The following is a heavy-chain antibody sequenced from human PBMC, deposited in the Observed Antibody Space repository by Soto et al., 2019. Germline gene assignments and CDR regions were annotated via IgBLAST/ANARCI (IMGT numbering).Heavy chain of an antibody. D-gene: IGHD3-10*01. CDR1: GFTFSSYA. Sequence: QVQLVESGGGVVQPGRSLRLSCAASGFTFSSYAMHWVRQAPGKGLEWVAVISYDGSNKYYADSVKGRFTISRDTSKNTLYLQMNSLRAEDTAVYYCATGEGYYGMDVWGQGTTVTVSS. CDR2: ISYDGSNK. CDR3: ATGEGYYGMDV. J-gene: IGHJ6*02. V-gene: IGHV3-30-3*01.